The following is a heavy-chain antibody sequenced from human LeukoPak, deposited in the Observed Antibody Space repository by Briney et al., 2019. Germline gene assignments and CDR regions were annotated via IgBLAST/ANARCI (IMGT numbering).Heavy chain of an antibody. J-gene: IGHJ3*02. CDR1: GGSISSYY. V-gene: IGHV4-59*01. CDR2: ICYSGST. CDR3: AREVYYGSGTDMGADAFDI. D-gene: IGHD3-10*01. Sequence: PSETLSLTCTVSGGSISSYYWSWIRQPPGKGLEWIGYICYSGSTNYNPSLKSRVTISVDTSKNQFSLKLSSVTAADTAVYYCAREVYYGSGTDMGADAFDIWGQGTMVTVSS.